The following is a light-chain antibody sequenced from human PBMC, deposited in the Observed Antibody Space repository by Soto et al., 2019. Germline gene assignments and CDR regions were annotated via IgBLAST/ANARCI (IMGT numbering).Light chain of an antibody. CDR3: QHYGTSTRT. CDR2: GAS. Sequence: EVVLTQSPGTLSLSPGDTATLSCRATQSISSGYLAWYQQKPGQAPRLLIYGASSRATGIPDRFSGIGSGADFTLTITGLEPEDFAVYCCQHYGTSTRTFGQGTKVDIK. V-gene: IGKV3-20*01. J-gene: IGKJ1*01. CDR1: QSISSGY.